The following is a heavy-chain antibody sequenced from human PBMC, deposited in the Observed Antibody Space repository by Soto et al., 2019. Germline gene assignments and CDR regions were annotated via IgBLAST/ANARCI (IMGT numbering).Heavy chain of an antibody. J-gene: IGHJ4*02. D-gene: IGHD3-16*01. Sequence: QVQLVQSGAELKKPGSSVKVSSSASGVTFSSYAFTWVRQAPGQGLEWMGNIIPVFRTSNYAQGFQGRLTISADESTNTIYMELSSLRSEDTAVYFCAKDGSWDGGGGESWGQGTLVIVSS. CDR2: IIPVFRTS. CDR1: GVTFSSYA. V-gene: IGHV1-69*18. CDR3: AKDGSWDGGGGES.